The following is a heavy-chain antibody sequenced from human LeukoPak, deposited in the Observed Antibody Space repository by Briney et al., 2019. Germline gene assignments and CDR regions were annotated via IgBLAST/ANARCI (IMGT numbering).Heavy chain of an antibody. CDR2: IYYSGST. CDR1: GGSIGSGDYY. J-gene: IGHJ4*02. CDR3: ARGLAAAGTEDY. D-gene: IGHD6-13*01. V-gene: IGHV4-30-4*01. Sequence: SQTLSLTCTVSGGSIGSGDYYWRWIRQPPGKGLEWIGYIYYSGSTYYNPSLKSRVTISVDTSKNQFSLKLSSVTAADTAVYYCARGLAAAGTEDYWGQGTLVTVSS.